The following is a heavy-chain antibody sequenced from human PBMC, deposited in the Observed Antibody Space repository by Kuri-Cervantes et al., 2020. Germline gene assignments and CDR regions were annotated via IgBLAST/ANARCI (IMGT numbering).Heavy chain of an antibody. CDR1: GYTFTTYA. V-gene: IGHV1-3*01. CDR3: ARVPQPYGDYFFGWFDP. Sequence: ASVKVSCKASGYTFTTYAIHWVRQVPGQRLEWLGWINAGNGNTRYSPKFQGRVSLTRDTSASTAYMELSSLRSEDTAVYYCARVPQPYGDYFFGWFDPWGQGTLVTVSS. J-gene: IGHJ5*02. CDR2: INAGNGNT. D-gene: IGHD4-17*01.